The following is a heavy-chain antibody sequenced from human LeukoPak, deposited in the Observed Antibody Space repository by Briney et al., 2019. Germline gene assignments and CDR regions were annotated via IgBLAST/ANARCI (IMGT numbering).Heavy chain of an antibody. J-gene: IGHJ4*02. V-gene: IGHV3-23*01. Sequence: GGSLRLSCAGSGFTFSSYAISCVRQAPGKGLEWVSGISGSGSSTHYADSVKGRFTISRDNSKSTLYLQMSSLRDEDTAVYYCAKYRCWGQGTLVTVSS. D-gene: IGHD1-14*01. CDR2: ISGSGSST. CDR1: GFTFSSYA. CDR3: AKYRC.